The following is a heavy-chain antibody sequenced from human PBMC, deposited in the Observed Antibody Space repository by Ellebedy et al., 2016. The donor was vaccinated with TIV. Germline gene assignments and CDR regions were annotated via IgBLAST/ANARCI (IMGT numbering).Heavy chain of an antibody. CDR1: GGSISSSNW. D-gene: IGHD1-26*01. V-gene: IGHV4-4*02. CDR2: IHHSGST. J-gene: IGHJ6*02. Sequence: MPSETLSLTCAVSGGSISSSNWWSWVRQAPGKGLEWIGEIHHSGSTNYNPSLKSRVTISVDKSKNQFSLKLSSVTAADTALYYCARDRREWELLGYYYGMDVWGQGTTFTVSS. CDR3: ARDRREWELLGYYYGMDV.